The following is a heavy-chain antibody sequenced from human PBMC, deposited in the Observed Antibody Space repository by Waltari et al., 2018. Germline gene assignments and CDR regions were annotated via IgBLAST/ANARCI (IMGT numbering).Heavy chain of an antibody. CDR2: ISGSGDNT. D-gene: IGHD4-17*01. J-gene: IGHJ4*02. CDR3: AKDPLNDYGGWDDF. CDR1: GVIFRSNG. V-gene: IGHV3-23*01. Sequence: EVQLLESGGTLVQPGGSLRLSCAASGVIFRSNGLSWVRQAPGKGLEWVSSISGSGDNTYYADSVKGRFTISRDNSMNTVYLQMNSLRVEDSAVYYCAKDPLNDYGGWDDFWGQGTLVTVSS.